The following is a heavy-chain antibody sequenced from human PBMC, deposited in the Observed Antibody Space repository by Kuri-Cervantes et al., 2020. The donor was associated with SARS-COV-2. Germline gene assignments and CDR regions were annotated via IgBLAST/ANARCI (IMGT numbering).Heavy chain of an antibody. CDR3: ARDGTYYYGSGGYYHYYGMDV. CDR2: IYTSGST. D-gene: IGHD3-10*01. V-gene: IGHV4-4*08. J-gene: IGHJ6*02. CDR1: GGSISSYY. Sequence: ESLKISCTVSGGSISSYYWSWIRQPPGKGLEWIGRIYTSGSTNYNPSLKSRVTISVDTSKNQFSLKLSSVTAADTAVYYCARDGTYYYGSGGYYHYYGMDVWGQGTTVTVSS.